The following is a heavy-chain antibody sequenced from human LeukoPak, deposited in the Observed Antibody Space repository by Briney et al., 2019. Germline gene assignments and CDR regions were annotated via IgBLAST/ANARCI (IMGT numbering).Heavy chain of an antibody. CDR2: ISGSGSTI. J-gene: IGHJ6*02. V-gene: IGHV3-48*04. Sequence: QPGRSLRLSCAASGFTFSAYGIHWVRQAPGKGLEWVSYISGSGSTIYYADSVKGRFTISRDNAKNSLNLQMNSLRAEDTAVYYWARGDAGFYYGIDGWGQGTKVTV. D-gene: IGHD3-16*01. CDR3: ARGDAGFYYGIDG. CDR1: GFTFSAYG.